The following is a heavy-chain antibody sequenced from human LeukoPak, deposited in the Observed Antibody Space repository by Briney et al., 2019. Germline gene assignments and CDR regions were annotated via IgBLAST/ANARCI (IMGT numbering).Heavy chain of an antibody. CDR3: ARDRTGYFFDD. V-gene: IGHV4-31*03. CDR2: IYDSGTT. Sequence: SETLSLTCTVSGASISSGAYYWSWIRQHPGKGLAWSGYIYDSGTTYYNPSLKSRVTISLHTSKSQFSLKLSSVTAADTAVYFCARDRTGYFFDDWGQGTLVTVSS. J-gene: IGHJ4*02. CDR1: GASISSGAYY.